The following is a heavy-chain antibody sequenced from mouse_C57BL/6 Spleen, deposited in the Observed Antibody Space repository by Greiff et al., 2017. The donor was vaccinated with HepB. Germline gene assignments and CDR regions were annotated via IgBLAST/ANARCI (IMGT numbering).Heavy chain of an antibody. Sequence: QVQLQQSGAELARPGASVKLSCKASGYTFTSYGISWVKQRTGQGLEWIGEIYPRSGNTYYNEKFKGKATLTADKSSSTAYMGLRSLTSEDSAVYFCAREEGGYYFDYWGQGTTLTVSS. CDR3: AREEGGYYFDY. J-gene: IGHJ2*01. CDR2: IYPRSGNT. D-gene: IGHD1-1*02. V-gene: IGHV1-81*01. CDR1: GYTFTSYG.